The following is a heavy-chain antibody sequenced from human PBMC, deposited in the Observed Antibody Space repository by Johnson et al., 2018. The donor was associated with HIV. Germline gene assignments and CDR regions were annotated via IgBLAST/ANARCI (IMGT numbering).Heavy chain of an antibody. CDR2: INWNGGST. V-gene: IGHV3-20*04. CDR1: GFTFDDYG. D-gene: IGHD6-13*01. CDR3: ARVSWGRGGRYSSSWYRGAFDI. J-gene: IGHJ3*02. Sequence: VQLVESGGGVVRPGGSLRLSCAASGFTFDDYGMSWVRQAPGKGLEWVSGINWNGGSTGYADSVKGRFTISRDNSMHTMYLQMNSLRAEDTAVYYCARVSWGRGGRYSSSWYRGAFDIWGQGTMVTVSS.